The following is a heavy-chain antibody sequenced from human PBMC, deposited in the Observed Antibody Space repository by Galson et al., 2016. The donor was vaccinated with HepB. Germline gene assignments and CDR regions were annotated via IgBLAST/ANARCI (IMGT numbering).Heavy chain of an antibody. Sequence: SLRLSCAASGFTFSNYGMSWVRQAPGRGLEWVSTVTGTGLTTYYADSVKGRFTISRDNSNNTLSLQMNSLRADDTAVYYCTKGERLGAHFDYWGQGTLVTVSS. CDR1: GFTFSNYG. V-gene: IGHV3-23*01. CDR2: VTGTGLTT. CDR3: TKGERLGAHFDY. J-gene: IGHJ4*02. D-gene: IGHD3-10*01.